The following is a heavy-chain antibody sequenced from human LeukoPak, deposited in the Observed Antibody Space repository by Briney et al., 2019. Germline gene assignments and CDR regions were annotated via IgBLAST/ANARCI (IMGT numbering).Heavy chain of an antibody. CDR1: GFTFSSYG. Sequence: PGGSLRLSCAASGFTFSSYGMSWVRQAPGKGLEWVSAISGSGGSTYYADSVKGRSTISRDNSKNTLYLQMNSLRAEDTAVYYCAKPAAADYYYYYMDVWGKGTTVTISS. CDR3: AKPAAADYYYYYMDV. J-gene: IGHJ6*03. V-gene: IGHV3-23*01. CDR2: ISGSGGST. D-gene: IGHD6-13*01.